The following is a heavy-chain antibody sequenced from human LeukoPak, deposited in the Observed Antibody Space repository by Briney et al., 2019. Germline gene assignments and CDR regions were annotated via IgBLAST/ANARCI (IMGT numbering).Heavy chain of an antibody. V-gene: IGHV1-46*01. CDR1: GYTFTSYY. Sequence: ASVKVSCKASGYTFTSYYMHWVRQAPGQGLEWMGIINPSGGSTSYAQKFQGRVTMTRDTSTSTVYMELSSLRSEDTAVYYCASGYCSGGSCGTYFDYWGRGTLVTVSS. CDR3: ASGYCSGGSCGTYFDY. J-gene: IGHJ4*02. D-gene: IGHD2-15*01. CDR2: INPSGGST.